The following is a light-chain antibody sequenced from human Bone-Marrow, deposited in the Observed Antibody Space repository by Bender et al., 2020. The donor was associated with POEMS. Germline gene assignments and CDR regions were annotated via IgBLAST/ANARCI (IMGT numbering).Light chain of an antibody. CDR2: DVS. CDR3: CSYAGSNTLI. CDR1: SSDVGGYIY. V-gene: IGLV2-11*01. J-gene: IGLJ2*01. Sequence: QSALTQPRSVSGSPGQSVTISCTGTSSDVGGYIYVSWYQQHPGKVPRLMIYDVSQRPSWVPDRFSGSKSANTASLTISGLQAEDEADYYCCSYAGSNTLIFGGGTKLTVL.